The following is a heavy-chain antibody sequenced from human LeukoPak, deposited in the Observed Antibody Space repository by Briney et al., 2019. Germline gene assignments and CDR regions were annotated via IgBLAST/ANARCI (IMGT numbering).Heavy chain of an antibody. CDR3: ARVNTVMATFDY. CDR1: GSSISSSYY. Sequence: LGTLSLTCTVSGSSISSSYYGAWIRQPPGKGLEWIATISHSGSTYYNPSLKSRVTISADTSQNQHSLRLNSVTVADTAVYYCARVNTVMATFDYWGQGTPVTVSS. D-gene: IGHD5-24*01. V-gene: IGHV4-38-2*02. CDR2: ISHSGST. J-gene: IGHJ4*02.